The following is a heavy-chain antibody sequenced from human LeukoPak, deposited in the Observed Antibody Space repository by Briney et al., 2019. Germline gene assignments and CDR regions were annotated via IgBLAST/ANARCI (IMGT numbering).Heavy chain of an antibody. J-gene: IGHJ4*02. CDR1: GNYW. V-gene: IGHV3-74*01. CDR3: VSFYETY. Sequence: GGSLRLSCAASGNYWMHWVRQAPGKGLVWVSHINSDGSWTSYADSVKGRFTISKDNAKNTVYLQMNNLRAEDTAVYYCVSFYETYWGRGTLITVSS. CDR2: INSDGSWT. D-gene: IGHD2-2*01.